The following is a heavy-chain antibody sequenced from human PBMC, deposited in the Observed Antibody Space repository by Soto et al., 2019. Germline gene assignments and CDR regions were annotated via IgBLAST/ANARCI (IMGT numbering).Heavy chain of an antibody. CDR3: ARRWGSGNDLNLCFDR. CDR2: IYWDDDK. Sequence: QITLKESGPTLVKPTQTLTLTCTFSGFSLRSSAVGVGWIRQPPGKALEWLALIYWDDDKRYSPSLKSRLTITKDTSKTQVVLTMTNKDPVDTATYYCARRWGSGNDLNLCFDRWGRGTLVTVSS. CDR1: GFSLRSSAVG. J-gene: IGHJ2*01. D-gene: IGHD5-12*01. V-gene: IGHV2-5*02.